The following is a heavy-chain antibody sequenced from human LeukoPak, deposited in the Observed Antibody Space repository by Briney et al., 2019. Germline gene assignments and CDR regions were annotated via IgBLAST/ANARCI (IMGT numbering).Heavy chain of an antibody. D-gene: IGHD2-15*01. J-gene: IGHJ4*02. V-gene: IGHV3-73*01. CDR1: GFTFSDSG. CDR3: TGCGRTRCASDSIDF. Sequence: GGSLKLSCATSGFTFSDSGVHWVRQASGRGLEWVGRIRSKANNYATAYAESVKGRFIVSRDDSKNTAYLQLNSLKTEDTAVYYCTGCGRTRCASDSIDFWGQGTLVTVSS. CDR2: IRSKANNYAT.